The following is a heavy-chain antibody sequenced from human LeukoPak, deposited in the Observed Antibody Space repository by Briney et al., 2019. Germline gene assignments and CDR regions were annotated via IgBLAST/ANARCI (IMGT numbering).Heavy chain of an antibody. J-gene: IGHJ4*02. Sequence: GGSLRLSCAASGFTFSSYEMNWVRQAPGKGLEWVSYISSSGSTIYYADSVKGRFTISRDNAKNSLYLQMNSLKTEDTAVYYCTTDPEGPYDSSDNSCYWGQGTLVTVSS. CDR1: GFTFSSYE. CDR2: ISSSGSTI. V-gene: IGHV3-48*03. D-gene: IGHD3-22*01. CDR3: TTDPEGPYDSSDNSCY.